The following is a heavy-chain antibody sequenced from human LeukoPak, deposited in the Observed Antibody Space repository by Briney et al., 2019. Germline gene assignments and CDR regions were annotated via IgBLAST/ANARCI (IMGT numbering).Heavy chain of an antibody. CDR2: IHYSGST. V-gene: IGHV4-59*08. D-gene: IGHD3-10*01. CDR3: ARHRNRRTRYGSGSYSERFDY. J-gene: IGHJ4*02. Sequence: PSETLSLTCTVSSGSISSYYWSWIRQPPGKGLEWIGYIHYSGSTNYNPSLKSRVTISVDTSKNQFSLKLSSVTAADTAVYYCARHRNRRTRYGSGSYSERFDYWGQGTLVTVSS. CDR1: SGSISSYY.